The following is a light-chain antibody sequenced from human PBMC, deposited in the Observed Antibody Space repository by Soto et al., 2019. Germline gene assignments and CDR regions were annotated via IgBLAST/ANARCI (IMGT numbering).Light chain of an antibody. Sequence: QSVLTQPPSVSGAPGQRVTISCTGTSSNIGAGYDVHWYQQLPGTAPKLLIYGNSNRPSGVPDRFSGSKSGTSASLAITGVQAEDEADYYCQSYYRSLSGVVFGGGTKLTVL. CDR2: GNS. CDR3: QSYYRSLSGVV. CDR1: SSNIGAGYD. J-gene: IGLJ2*01. V-gene: IGLV1-40*01.